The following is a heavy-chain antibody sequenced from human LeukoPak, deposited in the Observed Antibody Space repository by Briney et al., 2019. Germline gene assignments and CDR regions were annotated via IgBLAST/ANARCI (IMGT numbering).Heavy chain of an antibody. J-gene: IGHJ6*02. CDR3: ASINGDYVYYYYYGMDV. CDR1: GFTFSSYS. CDR2: ISSSSSTI. V-gene: IGHV3-48*04. D-gene: IGHD4-17*01. Sequence: GGSLRLSCAASGFTFSSYSMNWVRQAPGKGLEWVSYISSSSSTIYYADSVKGRFTISRDNAKNSLYLQMNSLRAEDTAVYYCASINGDYVYYYYYGMDVWGQGTTVTVSS.